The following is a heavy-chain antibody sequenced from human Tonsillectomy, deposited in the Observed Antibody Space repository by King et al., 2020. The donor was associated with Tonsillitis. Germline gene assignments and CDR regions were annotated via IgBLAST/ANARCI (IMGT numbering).Heavy chain of an antibody. D-gene: IGHD5-18*01. CDR3: ARHLLEDTAMDAFDY. CDR1: GYSFTSYW. J-gene: IGHJ4*02. Sequence: QLVQSGAEVKKPGESLKISCKGSGYSFTSYWIGWVRQMPGKGLEWMGIIYPGDSDTRYSPSFQGQVTISADKSISTAYLQWSSLKASDTAIYYCARHLLEDTAMDAFDYWGQGTLVTVSS. V-gene: IGHV5-51*01. CDR2: IYPGDSDT.